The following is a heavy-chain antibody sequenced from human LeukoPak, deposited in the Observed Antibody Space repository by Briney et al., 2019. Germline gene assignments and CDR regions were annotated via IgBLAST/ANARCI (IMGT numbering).Heavy chain of an antibody. CDR1: GYTFTSYY. D-gene: IGHD6-13*01. V-gene: IGHV1-46*01. CDR3: APSGSSWEAFDI. J-gene: IGHJ3*02. CDR2: INPSGGST. Sequence: ASVKVSCKASGYTFTSYYMHWVRQAPGQGLEWMGIINPSGGSTSYAQKFQGRVTMTRDTSTSTVYMELSSLRSEDTAVYYCAPSGSSWEAFDIWGQGTMVTVSS.